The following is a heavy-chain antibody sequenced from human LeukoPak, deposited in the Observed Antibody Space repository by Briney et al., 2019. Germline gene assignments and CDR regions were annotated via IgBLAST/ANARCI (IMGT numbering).Heavy chain of an antibody. J-gene: IGHJ4*02. CDR3: ARQGSSGEGDYAFDY. CDR1: GGSISSYY. CDR2: IYYSGST. Sequence: PSETLSLTCTVSGGSISSYYWSWIRQPPGKGLEWIGYIYYSGSTNYNPSLKSRVTTSVDTSKNQFSLKLSSVTAADTAVYYCARQGSSGEGDYAFDYWGQGTLVTVSS. D-gene: IGHD4-17*01. V-gene: IGHV4-59*08.